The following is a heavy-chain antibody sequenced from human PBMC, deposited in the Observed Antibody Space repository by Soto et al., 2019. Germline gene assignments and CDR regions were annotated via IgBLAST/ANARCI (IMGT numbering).Heavy chain of an antibody. CDR2: IYYSGST. V-gene: IGHV4-59*08. Sequence: SETLSLTCTVSGGSISSYYWSWIRQPPGKGLEWIGYIYYSGSTNYNPSLKSRVTISVDTSKNQFSLKLSSVTAADTAVYYCARRGTYGDYPVDDYWGQGTLVTVSS. CDR3: ARRGTYGDYPVDDY. J-gene: IGHJ4*02. CDR1: GGSISSYY. D-gene: IGHD4-17*01.